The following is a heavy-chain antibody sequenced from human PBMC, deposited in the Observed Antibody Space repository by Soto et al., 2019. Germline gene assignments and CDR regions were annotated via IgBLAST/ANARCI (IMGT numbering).Heavy chain of an antibody. V-gene: IGHV1-69*02. CDR3: ASRYDSSDY. Sequence: QVQLVQSGAEVKKPGSSVKVSCKASGGTFSTYTISWVRQAPGQGLEWMGRVIPILGIANYAQKFQGRVTITADKSTSTAYMELSSLRSEDTAVYYCASRYDSSDYWGQGTLVTVSS. D-gene: IGHD3-22*01. J-gene: IGHJ4*02. CDR1: GGTFSTYT. CDR2: VIPILGIA.